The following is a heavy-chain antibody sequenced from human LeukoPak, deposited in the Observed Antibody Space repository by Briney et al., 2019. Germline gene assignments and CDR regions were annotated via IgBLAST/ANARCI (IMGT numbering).Heavy chain of an antibody. J-gene: IGHJ4*02. D-gene: IGHD7-27*01. V-gene: IGHV4-4*02. CDR3: ASRKLGNDY. CDR1: GDSISSSYW. CDR2: IYHSGST. Sequence: SETLSLTCGVSGDSISSSYWWSWVRQTPGKGLEWIGEIYHSGSTNYNPSLKSRVTISMDKSKNQFSLNLSSVTAADTAVYYCASRKLGNDYWGQGTLVTVSS.